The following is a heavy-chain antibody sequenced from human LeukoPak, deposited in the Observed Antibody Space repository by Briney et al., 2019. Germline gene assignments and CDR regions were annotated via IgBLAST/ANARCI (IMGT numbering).Heavy chain of an antibody. CDR2: ISSSGSTI. CDR3: ARVGIAVAGSFDY. Sequence: PGGSLRLSCAASGFTFDDYAMNWVRQAPGKGLEWVSYISSSGSTIYYADSVKGRFTISRDNAKNSLYLQMNSLRAEDTAVYYCARVGIAVAGSFDYWGQGTLVTVSS. CDR1: GFTFDDYA. V-gene: IGHV3-48*03. D-gene: IGHD6-19*01. J-gene: IGHJ4*02.